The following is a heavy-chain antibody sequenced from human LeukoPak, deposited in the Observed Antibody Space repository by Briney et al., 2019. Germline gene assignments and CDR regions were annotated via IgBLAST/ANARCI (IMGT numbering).Heavy chain of an antibody. J-gene: IGHJ3*02. CDR3: ATAMVSHDAFDI. Sequence: SETLSLTCTVSGGSISSYYWSWVRQPPGKGLEWIGYIYYSGSTNYNPSLKSRVTISVDTSKNQFSLKLSSVTAADTAVYYCATAMVSHDAFDIWGQGTMVTVSS. D-gene: IGHD5-18*01. V-gene: IGHV4-59*12. CDR1: GGSISSYY. CDR2: IYYSGST.